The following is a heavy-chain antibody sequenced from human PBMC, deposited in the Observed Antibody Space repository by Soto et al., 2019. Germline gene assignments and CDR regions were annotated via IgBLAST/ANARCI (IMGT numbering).Heavy chain of an antibody. D-gene: IGHD3-16*01. CDR1: GFTVNSDY. Sequence: GGYLKLSSAASGFTVNSDYMNLIRQTPGKGLEWVAFIYNGESTHYADSVKGRFTISSDRSKNTLYLQMNSLRIQDTAVYYCARDGRGLGKLSLLEYWVHGT. CDR2: IYNGEST. V-gene: IGHV3-53*01. J-gene: IGHJ4*01. CDR3: ARDGRGLGKLSLLEY.